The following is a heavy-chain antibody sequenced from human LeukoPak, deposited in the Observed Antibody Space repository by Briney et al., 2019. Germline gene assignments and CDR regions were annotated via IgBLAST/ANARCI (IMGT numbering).Heavy chain of an antibody. CDR1: GLAFNNYA. D-gene: IGHD3-22*01. J-gene: IGHJ4*02. V-gene: IGHV3-30-3*01. CDR3: ARDAYMIGGGIDY. Sequence: GGSLRLSRAASGLAFNNYAIHWVRQTPAKGREGVAVVSYDGGSKYYADSVKGRFTIPRDNPKNTLYLQMNSLRDEDTAVYYCARDAYMIGGGIDYWGQGTLVTVSS. CDR2: VSYDGGSK.